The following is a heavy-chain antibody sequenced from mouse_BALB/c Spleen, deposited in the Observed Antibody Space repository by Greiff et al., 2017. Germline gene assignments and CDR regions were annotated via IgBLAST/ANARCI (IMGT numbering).Heavy chain of an antibody. CDR3: ARLEPDWFAY. V-gene: IGHV1-80*01. Sequence: QVQLQQSGAELVRPGSSVKISCKASGYAFSSYWMNWVKQRPGQGLEWIGQIYPGDGDTNYNGKFKGKATLTADKSSSTAYMQLSSLTSEDSAVYFCARLEPDWFAYWGQGTLVTVSA. CDR1: GYAFSSYW. J-gene: IGHJ3*01. CDR2: IYPGDGDT.